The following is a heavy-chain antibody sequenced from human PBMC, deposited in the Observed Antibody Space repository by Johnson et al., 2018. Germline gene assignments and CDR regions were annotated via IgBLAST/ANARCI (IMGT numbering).Heavy chain of an antibody. CDR3: ARDINGYSSGGDV. Sequence: VQLQESGGGLVQPGGSLRLSCAASGFTFSSYWMFWVRQAPGTGLVWVPSINSDSSSASDADSVKGRVTIARDHAKNTLYLQRNSLRPEDTAVYYCARDINGYSSGGDVWGQGTTVTVSS. CDR2: INSDSSSA. V-gene: IGHV3-74*01. J-gene: IGHJ6*02. D-gene: IGHD6-25*01. CDR1: GFTFSSYW.